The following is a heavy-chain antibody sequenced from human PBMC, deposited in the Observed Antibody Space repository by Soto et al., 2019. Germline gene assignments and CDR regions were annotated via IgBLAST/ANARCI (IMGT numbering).Heavy chain of an antibody. Sequence: PSETLSLTCTVSGGSISSYYWSWIRQPPGKGLEWIGYIYYSGSTNYNPSLKSRVTISVDTSKNQFSLKLSSVTAADTAVYYCARSRGGYFDYWGQGTVVTVSS. CDR2: IYYSGST. D-gene: IGHD3-16*01. CDR1: GGSISSYY. V-gene: IGHV4-59*01. CDR3: ARSRGGYFDY. J-gene: IGHJ4*02.